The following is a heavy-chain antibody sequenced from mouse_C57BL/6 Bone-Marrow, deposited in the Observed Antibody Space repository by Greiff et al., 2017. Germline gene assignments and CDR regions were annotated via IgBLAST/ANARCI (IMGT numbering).Heavy chain of an antibody. D-gene: IGHD2-5*01. V-gene: IGHV1-19*01. CDR2: INPYNGGT. CDR3: ARRIYSNYVAH. CDR1: GYTFTDYY. J-gene: IGHJ3*01. Sequence: VQLKESGPVLVKPGASVKMSCKASGYTFTDYYMNWVKQSHGKSLEWIGVINPYNGGTSYNQKFKGKDTLTVDKSSSTAYMELISLTSEDSAVYYCARRIYSNYVAHRGQGNL.